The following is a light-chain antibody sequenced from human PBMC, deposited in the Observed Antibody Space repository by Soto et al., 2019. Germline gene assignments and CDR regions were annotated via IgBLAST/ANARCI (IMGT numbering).Light chain of an antibody. Sequence: EIGLTHSPRTLPLPPGYRATLSCQASQSVSSSYLAWYQQKPGQAPRLLIYGASTRATGVSTRFSGSRSGAEFTLTINSLQSEDFAVYYCQPYNNWPLTVGGGAKVDIK. CDR3: QPYNNWPLT. V-gene: IGKV3-15*01. J-gene: IGKJ4*01. CDR2: GAS. CDR1: QSVSSSY.